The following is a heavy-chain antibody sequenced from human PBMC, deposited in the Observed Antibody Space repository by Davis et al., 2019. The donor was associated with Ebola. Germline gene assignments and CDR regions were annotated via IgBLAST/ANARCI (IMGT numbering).Heavy chain of an antibody. CDR2: INHAGIT. CDR3: GRDRPSGYYDY. J-gene: IGHJ4*02. Sequence: PSETLSLTCAVSGYSISSDYYWGWIRQSPVKGLEWIASINHAGITYYNPSLKSRVTISVDMSKNQFSRKLKSLTAADTAVYYCGRDRPSGYYDYWGQGTLVTVSS. CDR1: GYSISSDYY. D-gene: IGHD3-22*01. V-gene: IGHV4-38-2*02.